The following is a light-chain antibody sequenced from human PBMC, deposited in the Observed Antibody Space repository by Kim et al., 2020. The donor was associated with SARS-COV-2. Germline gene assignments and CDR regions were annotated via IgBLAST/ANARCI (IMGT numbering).Light chain of an antibody. CDR2: WAS. V-gene: IGKV4-1*01. J-gene: IGKJ2*01. CDR3: QQCYTTPYT. Sequence: DIVMTQSPDSLAVSLGERATINCRSSQSVFYSSNNKNYLTWYQQKPGQPPKLLIYWASTRESGVPDRFSGSGSETDFTLTISSLQAEDLAVYYCQQCYTTPYTFGQGTKLEIK. CDR1: QSVFYSSNNKNY.